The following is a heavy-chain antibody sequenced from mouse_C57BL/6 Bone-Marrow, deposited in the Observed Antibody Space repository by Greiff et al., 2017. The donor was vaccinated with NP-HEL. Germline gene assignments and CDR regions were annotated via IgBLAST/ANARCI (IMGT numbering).Heavy chain of an antibody. Sequence: QVQLQQPGAELVKPGASVKMSCKASGYTFTSYWITWVKQRPGQGLEWIGDIYPGSGSTNYNEKFKSKATLTVDTSSSTAYMQLSSLTSEDSAVYYCARKGYSNYESVAYWGQGTLVTVSA. D-gene: IGHD2-5*01. V-gene: IGHV1-55*01. CDR1: GYTFTSYW. CDR3: ARKGYSNYESVAY. CDR2: IYPGSGST. J-gene: IGHJ3*01.